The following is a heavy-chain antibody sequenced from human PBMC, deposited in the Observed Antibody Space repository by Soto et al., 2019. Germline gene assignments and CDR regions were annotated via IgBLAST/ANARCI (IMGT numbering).Heavy chain of an antibody. D-gene: IGHD1-7*01. CDR3: ARDAELTGTTLDY. CDR2: ISYDGSNK. V-gene: IGHV3-30-3*01. Sequence: GGSLRLSCAASGFTFSSYAMHWVRQAPGKGLEWVAVISYDGSNKYYADSVKGRFTISRDNSKNTLYLQMNSLRAEDTAVYYCARDAELTGTTLDYWGQATLVTVSS. J-gene: IGHJ4*02. CDR1: GFTFSSYA.